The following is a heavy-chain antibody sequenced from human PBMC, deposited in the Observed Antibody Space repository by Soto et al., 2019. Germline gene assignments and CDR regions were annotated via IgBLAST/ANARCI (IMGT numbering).Heavy chain of an antibody. V-gene: IGHV2-5*02. CDR1: GFSLSNSGEG. J-gene: IGHJ5*02. CDR3: AVFRSGAYVVFDP. D-gene: IGHD2-8*02. CDR2: IYWDDDK. Sequence: QITLKESGPTLVKPTQTLTLSCTFSGFSLSNSGEGVGWIRQPPGKALEWLALIYWDDDKLYNSSLKNPRTITRDTSKDQVVLTTTGMDAVDTATYHCAVFRSGAYVVFDPWGQGTPVIVSS.